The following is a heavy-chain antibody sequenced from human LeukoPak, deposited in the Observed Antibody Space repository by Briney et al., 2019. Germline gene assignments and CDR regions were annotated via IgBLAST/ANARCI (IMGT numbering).Heavy chain of an antibody. D-gene: IGHD5-18*01. CDR3: ARDRSGNTAIDY. CDR2: IHSDARST. CDR1: GFTFSTYW. J-gene: IGHJ4*02. V-gene: IGHV3-74*01. Sequence: GGSLRLSCAASGFTFSTYWMHWVRQAPGKGLVWVSRIHSDARSTSYADSVNGRFTISRDNAKNTLCLQMNSLRAEDTAVYYCARDRSGNTAIDYWGQGTLVTVSS.